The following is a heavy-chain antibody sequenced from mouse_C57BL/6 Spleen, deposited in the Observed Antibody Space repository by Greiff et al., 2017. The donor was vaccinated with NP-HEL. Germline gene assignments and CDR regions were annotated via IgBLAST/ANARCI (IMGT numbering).Heavy chain of an antibody. CDR3: TTPPYYYGSSYRYFDV. V-gene: IGHV14-1*01. J-gene: IGHJ1*03. CDR2: IDPEDGDT. Sequence: EVQLQQSGAELVRPGPSVKLSCTASGFNIKDYYMHWVKQRPEQGLEWIGRIDPEDGDTEYAPKFQGKATMTADTSSNTAYLQLSSLTSEDTAVYYCTTPPYYYGSSYRYFDVWGTGTTVTVSS. CDR1: GFNIKDYY. D-gene: IGHD1-1*01.